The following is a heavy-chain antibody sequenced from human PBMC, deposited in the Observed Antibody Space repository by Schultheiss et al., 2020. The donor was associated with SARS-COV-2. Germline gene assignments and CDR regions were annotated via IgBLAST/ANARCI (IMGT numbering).Heavy chain of an antibody. CDR1: GGTFSSYA. D-gene: IGHD4-23*01. CDR2: IIPIFGTA. Sequence: SVKVSCKASGGTFSSYAISWVRQAPGQGLEWMGGIIPIFGTANYAQKFQGRVTMTTDTSTSTAYMELRSLRSEDTAVYFCARDKGGGNVGDYWGQGTLVTVSS. J-gene: IGHJ4*02. CDR3: ARDKGGGNVGDY. V-gene: IGHV1-69*05.